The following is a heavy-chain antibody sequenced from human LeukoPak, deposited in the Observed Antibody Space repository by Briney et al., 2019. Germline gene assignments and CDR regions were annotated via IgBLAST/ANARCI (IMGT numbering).Heavy chain of an antibody. CDR2: ISGSGGST. Sequence: GGTLRLSCAASGFTFSSYGMSWVRQAPGKGLEWVSAISGSGGSTYYADSVKGRFTISRDNSKNTLYLQMNSLRAEDTAVYYCAKHTNYYDSSGYYYFLGYWGQGTLVTVSS. CDR1: GFTFSSYG. CDR3: AKHTNYYDSSGYYYFLGY. V-gene: IGHV3-23*01. D-gene: IGHD3-22*01. J-gene: IGHJ4*02.